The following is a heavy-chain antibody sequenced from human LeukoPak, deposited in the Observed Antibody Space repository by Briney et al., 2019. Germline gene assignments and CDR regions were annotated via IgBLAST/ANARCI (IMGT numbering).Heavy chain of an antibody. CDR3: ARPGEGSGYSHDAFDI. Sequence: GGSLRLSCAASGFTFSSYWMSWVRQAPGKGLEWVANIKQDGSEKYYVDSVKGRFTISRDNAKNSLYLQMNSLRAEDTAVYYCARPGEGSGYSHDAFDIWGQGTMVTVSS. V-gene: IGHV3-7*01. CDR1: GFTFSSYW. D-gene: IGHD3-3*01. J-gene: IGHJ3*02. CDR2: IKQDGSEK.